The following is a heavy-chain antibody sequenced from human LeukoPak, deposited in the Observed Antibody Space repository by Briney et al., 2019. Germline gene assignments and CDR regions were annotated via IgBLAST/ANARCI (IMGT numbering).Heavy chain of an antibody. V-gene: IGHV1-18*01. CDR3: AADTYGDFDFDY. CDR1: GYTFTSYG. J-gene: IGHJ4*02. CDR2: ISAYNGNT. Sequence: ASVKVSCKASGYTFTSYGISWVRQAPGQGLEWMGWISAYNGNTNYAQKLQGRVTMTTDTSTSTAYMELSSLRSEDTAVYYCAADTYGDFDFDYWGQGTLVTVSS. D-gene: IGHD4-17*01.